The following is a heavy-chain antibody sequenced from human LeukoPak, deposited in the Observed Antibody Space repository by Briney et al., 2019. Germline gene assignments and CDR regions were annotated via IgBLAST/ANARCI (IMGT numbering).Heavy chain of an antibody. CDR2: INPNSGGT. V-gene: IGHV1-2*02. J-gene: IGHJ4*02. Sequence: ASVKVSCKASGYTFTSYDINWVRQATGQGLEWMGWINPNSGGTNYAQKFQGRVTMTRDTSISTAYMELSRLRSDDTAVYYCARGSAIVLMVYATADFDYWGQGTLVTVSS. CDR3: ARGSAIVLMVYATADFDY. CDR1: GYTFTSYD. D-gene: IGHD2-8*01.